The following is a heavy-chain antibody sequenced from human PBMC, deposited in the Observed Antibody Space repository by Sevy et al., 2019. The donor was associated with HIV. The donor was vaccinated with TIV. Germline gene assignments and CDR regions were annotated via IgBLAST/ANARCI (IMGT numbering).Heavy chain of an antibody. V-gene: IGHV1-2*06. CDR2: INPNSGGT. Sequence: ASVKVSCKASGYTFTGYYMHWVRQAPGQGLEWMGRINPNSGGTNYAQKFQGRVTMTRDTSISTAYMELSRLGSDDTAVYYCARGHDYVWGSRSLDYWGQGTLVTVSS. J-gene: IGHJ4*02. D-gene: IGHD3-16*01. CDR3: ARGHDYVWGSRSLDY. CDR1: GYTFTGYY.